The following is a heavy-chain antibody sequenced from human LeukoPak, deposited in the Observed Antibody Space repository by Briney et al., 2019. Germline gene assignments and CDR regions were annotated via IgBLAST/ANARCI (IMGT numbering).Heavy chain of an antibody. D-gene: IGHD2-21*02. CDR3: ARSGAYYYFDF. CDR2: MCRSAITI. V-gene: IGHV3-48*03. Sequence: GGSLRLSCAASGFTFSGYEMNWVRQAPGKVLEWVSYMCRSAITIYYADSVKGRFTISRDDAKNSLYLQVNSLRAEDTAVYYCARSGAYYYFDFRGQGTLVTVSS. CDR1: GFTFSGYE. J-gene: IGHJ4*02.